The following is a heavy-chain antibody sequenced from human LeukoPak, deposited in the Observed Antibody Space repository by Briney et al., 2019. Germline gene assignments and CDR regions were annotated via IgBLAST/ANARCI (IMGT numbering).Heavy chain of an antibody. J-gene: IGHJ4*02. CDR3: TRYNNDHFDY. Sequence: GGSLRLSCAGSGFTFGGYVMHWFRKTPGKGLEWVAVIAYDGSRAFYADSVKGRFTISRDNSKNTMSVQMDDLRAEDTAVYYCTRYNNDHFDYWGQGTLDTVSS. CDR1: GFTFGGYV. V-gene: IGHV3-33*01. D-gene: IGHD1-14*01. CDR2: IAYDGSRA.